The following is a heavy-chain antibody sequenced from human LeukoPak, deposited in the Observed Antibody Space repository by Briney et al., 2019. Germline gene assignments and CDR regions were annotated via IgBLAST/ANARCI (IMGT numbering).Heavy chain of an antibody. CDR3: ARGVFPMVRGVMPHLDAFDI. J-gene: IGHJ3*02. V-gene: IGHV1-2*02. D-gene: IGHD3-10*01. Sequence: ASVKVSCKASGYTFTGYYMHWVRQAPGQGLEWMGWINPNSGGTNYAQKFQGRVTMTRDTSISTAYMELSRLRSEDTAVYYCARGVFPMVRGVMPHLDAFDIWGQGTMVTVSS. CDR1: GYTFTGYY. CDR2: INPNSGGT.